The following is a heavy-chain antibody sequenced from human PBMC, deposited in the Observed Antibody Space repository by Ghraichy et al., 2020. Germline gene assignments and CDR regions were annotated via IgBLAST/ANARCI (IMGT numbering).Heavy chain of an antibody. D-gene: IGHD1-14*01. Sequence: SETLSLTCTVSGGSISSYYWSWIRQPPGKGLEWIGYIYYSGSTNYNPSLKSRVTISVDTSKNQFSLKLSSVTAADTAVYYCARAVTEYYFDYWGQGTLVTVSS. V-gene: IGHV4-59*01. CDR1: GGSISSYY. CDR3: ARAVTEYYFDY. CDR2: IYYSGST. J-gene: IGHJ4*02.